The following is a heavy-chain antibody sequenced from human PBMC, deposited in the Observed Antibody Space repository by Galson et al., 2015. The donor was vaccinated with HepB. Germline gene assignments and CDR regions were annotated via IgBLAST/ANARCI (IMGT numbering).Heavy chain of an antibody. J-gene: IGHJ6*03. CDR2: IKQDGSEK. CDR3: ARVGYDFWSGYLYYYYYMDV. V-gene: IGHV3-7*01. D-gene: IGHD3-3*01. CDR1: GFTFSSYW. Sequence: SLRLSCAASGFTFSSYWMSWVRQAPGKGLEWVANIKQDGSEKYYVDSVKGRFTISRDNAKNSLYLQMNSLRAEDTAVYYCARVGYDFWSGYLYYYYYMDVWAKGPRSPSP.